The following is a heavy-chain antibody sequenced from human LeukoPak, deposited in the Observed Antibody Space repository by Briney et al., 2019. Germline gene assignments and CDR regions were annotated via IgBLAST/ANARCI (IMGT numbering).Heavy chain of an antibody. V-gene: IGHV3-74*01. J-gene: IGHJ5*02. Sequence: GGSLRLSCAASGFTLSSYWMHWVRDVPGKGLVRVSRINSDGIRSVYAESVMGRFSISRDNAKNTLYLQMDSLRAEDTAVYYCAREVVLLWFGVSKNYFDPWGQGTLVTVSS. CDR3: AREVVLLWFGVSKNYFDP. CDR1: GFTLSSYW. D-gene: IGHD3-10*01. CDR2: INSDGIRS.